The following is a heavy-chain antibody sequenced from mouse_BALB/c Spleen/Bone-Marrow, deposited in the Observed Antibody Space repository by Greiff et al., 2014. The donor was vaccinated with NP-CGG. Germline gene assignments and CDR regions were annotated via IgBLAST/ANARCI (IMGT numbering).Heavy chain of an antibody. J-gene: IGHJ4*01. CDR3: ARSLITTVVANYAMDY. Sequence: LQESGPELVKPGASVRISCKASGYTFTSYYIHWVKQRPGQGLEWIGWIYPGNVNTKYNEKFKGKATLTADKSSSTAYMQLSSLTSEDSAVYFCARSLITTVVANYAMDYWGQGTSVTVSS. D-gene: IGHD1-1*01. CDR2: IYPGNVNT. V-gene: IGHV1S56*01. CDR1: GYTFTSYY.